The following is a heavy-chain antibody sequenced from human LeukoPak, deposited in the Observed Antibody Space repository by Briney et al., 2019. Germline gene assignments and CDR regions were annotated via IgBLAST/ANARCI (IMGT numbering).Heavy chain of an antibody. D-gene: IGHD5-18*01. CDR3: ARGEDTVGP. J-gene: IGHJ5*02. Sequence: ASETLSLTCAVYGGSFSGYYWSWIRQPPGKGLEWIGEINHSGSTNYNPSLKSRVTISVDTSKNQFSLKLSSVTAADTAVYYCARGEDTVGPWGQGTLVTVSS. CDR2: INHSGST. CDR1: GGSFSGYY. V-gene: IGHV4-34*01.